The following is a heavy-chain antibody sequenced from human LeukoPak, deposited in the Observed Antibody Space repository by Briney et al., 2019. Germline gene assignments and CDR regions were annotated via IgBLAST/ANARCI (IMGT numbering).Heavy chain of an antibody. CDR3: ARAPDYGGNSEGDY. J-gene: IGHJ4*02. D-gene: IGHD4-23*01. CDR2: INPNSGGT. Sequence: ASVKVSCKASGYTFTGYYMHWVRQAPGQGLEWMGWINPNSGGTNYAQKFQGRVTMTRDTSISTAYMELSRLRSGDTAVYYCARAPDYGGNSEGDYWGQGTLVTVSS. CDR1: GYTFTGYY. V-gene: IGHV1-2*02.